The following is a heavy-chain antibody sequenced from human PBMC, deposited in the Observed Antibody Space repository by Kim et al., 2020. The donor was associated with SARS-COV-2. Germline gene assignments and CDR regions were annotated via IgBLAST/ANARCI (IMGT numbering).Heavy chain of an antibody. J-gene: IGHJ2*01. CDR1: GFTFSSSC. CDR2: RKNDGSEK. D-gene: IGHD6-13*01. Sequence: GGSLSLSCAASGFTFSSSCMSWVRQAPGKGLEWVAIRKNDGSEKYYVDSVKGRFTISIDNANNSLYPQMHSLRAEAAAADYCSRAAEPSSSWY. V-gene: IGHV3-7*05. CDR3: SRAAEPSSSWY.